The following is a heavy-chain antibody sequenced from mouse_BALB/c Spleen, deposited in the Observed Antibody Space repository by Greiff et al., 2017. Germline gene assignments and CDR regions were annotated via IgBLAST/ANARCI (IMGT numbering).Heavy chain of an antibody. CDR1: GFTFSSFG. D-gene: IGHD2-1*01. Sequence: EVMLVESGGGLVQPGGSRKLSCAASGFTFSSFGMHWVRQAPEKRLEWVAEISSGGSYTYYPDTVTGRFTISRDNAKNTLYLEMSSLRSEDTAMYYCAREGYGNYYFDYWGQGTTLTVSS. CDR2: ISSGGSYT. CDR3: AREGYGNYYFDY. J-gene: IGHJ2*01. V-gene: IGHV5-9-4*01.